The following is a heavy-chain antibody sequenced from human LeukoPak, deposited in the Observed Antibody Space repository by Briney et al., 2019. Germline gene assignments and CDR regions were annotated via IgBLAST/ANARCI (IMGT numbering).Heavy chain of an antibody. Sequence: GGSLRLSCAASGFTFSSYAMSWVRQAPGKGLEWVSSISGSGGSTYYADSVRGRFTVSRDNSRNTLALQMNSLRAEDTAVYDCAGSPTVDAAFDIWGQGTMVTVSS. CDR2: ISGSGGST. CDR3: AGSPTVDAAFDI. J-gene: IGHJ3*02. V-gene: IGHV3-23*01. D-gene: IGHD4-23*01. CDR1: GFTFSSYA.